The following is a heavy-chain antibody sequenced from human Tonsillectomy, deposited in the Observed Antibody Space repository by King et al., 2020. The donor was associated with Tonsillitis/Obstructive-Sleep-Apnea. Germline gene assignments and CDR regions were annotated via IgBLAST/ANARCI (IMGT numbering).Heavy chain of an antibody. D-gene: IGHD6-13*01. J-gene: IGHJ4*02. CDR1: GFTFDDYA. CDR2: NSWNSGSV. V-gene: IGHV3-9*01. Sequence: VQLVESGGGLVQPGRSLTLSCAASGFTFDDYAMHWVRQAPGKGLEWVSGNSWNSGSVGYADSVKGRFTISRDNAKNSLYLQMNSLRADDTALYYCAKEMTDSNAYSKGFDYWGQGTLVTVSS. CDR3: AKEMTDSNAYSKGFDY.